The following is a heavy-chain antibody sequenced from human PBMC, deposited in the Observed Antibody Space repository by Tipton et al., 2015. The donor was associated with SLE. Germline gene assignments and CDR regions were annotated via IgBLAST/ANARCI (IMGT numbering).Heavy chain of an antibody. Sequence: TLSLTCTVSGGSISSYYWSWFRQPPGKGLEWIGYIYYSGSTNYNPPLKSRVTISVDTSKNQFSLKLSSVTAADPAVYYCARDSSGSYYDAFDIWGQGTMVTVSS. V-gene: IGHV4-59*01. CDR2: IYYSGST. CDR3: ARDSSGSYYDAFDI. J-gene: IGHJ3*02. D-gene: IGHD1-26*01. CDR1: GGSISSYY.